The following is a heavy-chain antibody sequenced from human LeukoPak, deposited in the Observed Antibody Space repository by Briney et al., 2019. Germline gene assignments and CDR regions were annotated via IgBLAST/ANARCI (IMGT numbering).Heavy chain of an antibody. V-gene: IGHV3-23*01. CDR1: GFTFSSYA. J-gene: IGHJ4*02. Sequence: PGGSLRLSCAASGFTFSSYAMSWVRQAPGKGLERVSAISGSGGSTYYADSVKGRFTISRDNSKNTLYLQMNSLRAEDTAVYYCVRRIYCGGDCYSGFPIDYWGQGTLVTVSS. CDR2: ISGSGGST. D-gene: IGHD2-21*01. CDR3: VRRIYCGGDCYSGFPIDY.